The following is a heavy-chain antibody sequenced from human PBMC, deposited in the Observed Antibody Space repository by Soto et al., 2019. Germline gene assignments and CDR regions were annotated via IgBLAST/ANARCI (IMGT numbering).Heavy chain of an antibody. V-gene: IGHV1-8*01. CDR1: GYTFTSYD. CDR2: MNPNSGNT. D-gene: IGHD2-2*01. Sequence: ASVKVSCKASGYTFTSYDINWVRQATGQGLEWMGWMNPNSGNTGYAQKFQGRVTMTRNTSISTAYMELSSLRSEDTAVYYCAKSLLPAAMTDYYYGMDVWGQGTTVTVSS. CDR3: AKSLLPAAMTDYYYGMDV. J-gene: IGHJ6*02.